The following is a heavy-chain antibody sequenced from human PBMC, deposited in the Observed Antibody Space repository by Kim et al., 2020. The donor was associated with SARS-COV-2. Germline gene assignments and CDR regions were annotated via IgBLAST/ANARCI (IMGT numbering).Heavy chain of an antibody. CDR1: GFTFNDYY. V-gene: IGHV3-11*01. D-gene: IGHD6-13*01. CDR3: ARSKESSSWDPQFYGLDV. CDR2: ISTSGSTT. Sequence: GGSLRLSCAASGFTFNDYYMNWIRQAPGKGLEWISFISTSGSTTYYADSVKGRFTISRDNAKKSLSLEMSSLRAEDSAVYYCARSKESSSWDPQFYGLDVWGQGTTVTVSS. J-gene: IGHJ6*02.